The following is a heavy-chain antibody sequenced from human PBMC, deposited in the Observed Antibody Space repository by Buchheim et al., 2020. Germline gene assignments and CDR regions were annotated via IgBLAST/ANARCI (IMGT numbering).Heavy chain of an antibody. D-gene: IGHD6-6*01. CDR1: GFTFNTFW. V-gene: IGHV3-7*01. CDR3: ARDLHSTARGSDY. J-gene: IGHJ4*02. CDR2: IKQDGSER. Sequence: EVQLVESGGGLVQPGGSLRLSCAASGFTFNTFWMSWVRQAPGKGLEWVANIKQDGSERYYVDSVKGRFTISRDNAKNSLYLQMNSLRAEDTAVYYCARDLHSTARGSDYWGQGTL.